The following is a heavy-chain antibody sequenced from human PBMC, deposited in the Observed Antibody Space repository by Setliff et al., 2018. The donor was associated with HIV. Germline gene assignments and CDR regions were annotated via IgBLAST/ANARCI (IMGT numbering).Heavy chain of an antibody. V-gene: IGHV1-3*01. CDR1: GYSFSGYA. J-gene: IGHJ4*02. CDR3: AREGGNYFGSGTQGFDY. D-gene: IGHD3-10*01. CDR2: INGGNGDT. Sequence: GASVKVSCKAAGYSFSGYALHWVRQAPGHRLEWMGRINGGNGDTVYSQKLWGRVTITRDRTATTVYMELSNLRSEDTAVYYCAREGGNYFGSGTQGFDYWGQGTLVTVSS.